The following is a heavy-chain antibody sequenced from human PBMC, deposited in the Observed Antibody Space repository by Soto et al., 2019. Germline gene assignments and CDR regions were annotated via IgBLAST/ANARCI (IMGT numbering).Heavy chain of an antibody. CDR2: IYYSGST. CDR1: GGSFSSYY. D-gene: IGHD4-17*01. J-gene: IGHJ4*02. CDR3: ARSGGDYQKFDY. V-gene: IGHV4-59*01. Sequence: SETLSLTCTVSGGSFSSYYWSWIRQPPGKGLEWIGYIYYSGSTNYNPSLNSRVTISRDTSKNQFSLKLTSVTAADTAAYYCARSGGDYQKFDYWGQGTLVTVSS.